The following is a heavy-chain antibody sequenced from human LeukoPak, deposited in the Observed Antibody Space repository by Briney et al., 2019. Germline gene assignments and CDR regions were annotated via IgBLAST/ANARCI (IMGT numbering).Heavy chain of an antibody. J-gene: IGHJ5*02. D-gene: IGHD5-12*01. Sequence: PSETLSLTCTVSGGSISSYYWSWIRQPPGKGLEWIGYIYYSGSTNYNPSLKSRVTISVDTSKNQFSLKLSSVTAADTAVYYCARQDTVAIWFDPWGQGTLVTVSS. V-gene: IGHV4-59*08. CDR2: IYYSGST. CDR1: GGSISSYY. CDR3: ARQDTVAIWFDP.